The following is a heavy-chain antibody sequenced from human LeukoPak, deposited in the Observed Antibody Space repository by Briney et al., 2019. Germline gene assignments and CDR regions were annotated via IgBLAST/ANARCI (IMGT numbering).Heavy chain of an antibody. J-gene: IGHJ4*02. CDR2: IYYSGST. CDR1: GGSISSHY. V-gene: IGHV4-59*11. D-gene: IGHD3-3*01. CDR3: ASSIGRFLEWTPFDY. Sequence: SETLSLTCTVSGGSISSHYWSWIRQPPGKGLEWIGYIYYSGSTNYNPSLKSRVTISVDPSKNQFSLKLSSVTAADPAVYYCASSIGRFLEWTPFDYWGQGTLVTVSS.